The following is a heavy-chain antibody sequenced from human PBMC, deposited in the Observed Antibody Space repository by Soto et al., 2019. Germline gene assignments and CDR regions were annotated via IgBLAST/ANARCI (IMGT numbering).Heavy chain of an antibody. CDR2: VLSSGIT. CDR3: ARSSLEPTRRWFDP. Sequence: QVQLQESGPGLVKPSETLSLSCSVSGGSLTNYYWSWIRQSPGKGLEWIGYVLSSGITHYNPSLQSRVTMSIDTSGNHFSLKLNSVTTADTAVYFCARSSLEPTRRWFDPWGQGTLVTVSS. J-gene: IGHJ5*02. D-gene: IGHD6-6*01. CDR1: GGSLTNYY. V-gene: IGHV4-59*01.